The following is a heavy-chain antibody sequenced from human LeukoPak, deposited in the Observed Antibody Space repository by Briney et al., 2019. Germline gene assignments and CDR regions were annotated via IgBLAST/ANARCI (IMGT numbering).Heavy chain of an antibody. D-gene: IGHD3-3*01. Sequence: SETLSLTCTVSGGSISSGGYYWSWIRHRPGKGLEWIGYIYFSGNTDYSPSFRSRAAVSLDTSKHQFSLKLSSVTAADTAVYYCARIAYDALDSYYYGMDVWGQGTTVTVSS. CDR3: ARIAYDALDSYYYGMDV. CDR2: IYFSGNT. V-gene: IGHV4-31*03. CDR1: GGSISSGGYY. J-gene: IGHJ6*02.